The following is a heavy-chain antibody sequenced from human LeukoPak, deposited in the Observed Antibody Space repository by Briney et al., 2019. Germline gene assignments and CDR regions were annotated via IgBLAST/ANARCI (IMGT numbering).Heavy chain of an antibody. D-gene: IGHD3-9*01. Sequence: SETLSLTCTVSGGSISSYYWSWIRQPPGKGLEWIGEINHSGSTNYNPSLKSRVTISVDTSKNQFSLKLSSVTAADTAVYYCARSRNYDILTGYSYYYYMDVWGKGTTVTVSS. CDR1: GGSISSYY. CDR2: INHSGST. J-gene: IGHJ6*03. V-gene: IGHV4-34*01. CDR3: ARSRNYDILTGYSYYYYMDV.